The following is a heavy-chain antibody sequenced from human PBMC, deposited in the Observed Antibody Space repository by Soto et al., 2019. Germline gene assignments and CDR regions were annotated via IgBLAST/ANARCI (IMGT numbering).Heavy chain of an antibody. J-gene: IGHJ2*01. CDR3: ARKVLGSTSRPDWWYFDL. CDR2: ISGGGDRT. Sequence: EVQLLESGGGLVQPGGSLRLSCVGSGFTFINYAMNWVRQTPGKGLEWVSTISGGGDRTFDADTVKGRFTISRDNSKNTVNLKMNSLRADDTAVYYWARKVLGSTSRPDWWYFDLWGRGTLVTVSS. CDR1: GFTFINYA. V-gene: IGHV3-23*01. D-gene: IGHD2-2*01.